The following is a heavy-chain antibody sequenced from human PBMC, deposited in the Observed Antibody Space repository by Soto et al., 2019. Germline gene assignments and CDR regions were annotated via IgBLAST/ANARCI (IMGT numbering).Heavy chain of an antibody. CDR1: GYTFTNYG. Sequence: QVQLVQSGVEVKKPGASVRVSCKASGYTFTNYGITWVRQAPGQGLEWLGWISGYNGNTNYAQKFQGRVTMTTDTSTSPADMDLTSLGDDDTAVYYCARGGRFAVADTDYWGQGTLLTVSS. CDR3: ARGGRFAVADTDY. J-gene: IGHJ4*02. V-gene: IGHV1-18*01. D-gene: IGHD3-3*01. CDR2: ISGYNGNT.